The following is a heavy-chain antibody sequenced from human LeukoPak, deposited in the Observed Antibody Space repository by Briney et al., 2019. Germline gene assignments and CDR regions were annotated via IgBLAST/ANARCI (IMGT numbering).Heavy chain of an antibody. CDR3: AKGYYGSGRGDYFDY. CDR2: ISWNSGSI. J-gene: IGHJ4*02. V-gene: IGHV3-9*01. D-gene: IGHD3-10*01. CDR1: GFTFDDYA. Sequence: GGSLRLSCAASGFTFDDYAMHWVRQAPGKGLEWVSGISWNSGSIGYADSVKGRFTISRDNAKNSLYLQMNSLRAEDTALYYCAKGYYGSGRGDYFDYWGQGTLVTVSS.